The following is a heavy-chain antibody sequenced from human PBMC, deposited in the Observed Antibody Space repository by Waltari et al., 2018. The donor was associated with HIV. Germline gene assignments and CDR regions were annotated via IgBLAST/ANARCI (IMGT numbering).Heavy chain of an antibody. CDR2: IKSKGDCDTT. J-gene: IGHJ4*02. CDR1: VLSVNSVW. CDR3: ATEEGYGAGSFLDY. V-gene: IGHV3-15*01. D-gene: IGHD3-10*01. Sequence: QLVESGGDLVKPGGCLKLSCVVSVLSVNSVWMSWVRQVPGKGPESVRRIKSKGDCDTTDLAVIVKGRCTILRDETNTTVFLHMSETKVEATAVYYCATEEGYGAGSFLDYWGQGTLVTVSS.